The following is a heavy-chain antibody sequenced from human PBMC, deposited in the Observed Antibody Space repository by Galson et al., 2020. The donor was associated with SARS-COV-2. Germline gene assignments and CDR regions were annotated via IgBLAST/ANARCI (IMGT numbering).Heavy chain of an antibody. V-gene: IGHV1-8*01. Sequence: ASVKVSCKASGYTFTSYDINWVRQATGQGLEWMGWMNPNSANTGYAQKFQGRVTMTRDTSISTAYMELSSLRSEDTAVYYCARGGTRYCSNGVCPNNWFDPWGQGTLVTVSS. CDR1: GYTFTSYD. CDR2: MNPNSANT. J-gene: IGHJ5*02. CDR3: ARGGTRYCSNGVCPNNWFDP. D-gene: IGHD2-8*01.